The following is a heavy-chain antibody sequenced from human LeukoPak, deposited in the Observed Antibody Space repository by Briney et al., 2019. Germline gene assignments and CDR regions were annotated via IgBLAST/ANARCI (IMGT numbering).Heavy chain of an antibody. V-gene: IGHV4-59*01. D-gene: IGHD2-15*01. CDR3: ARDHGYCSGGSCYPYFDY. CDR1: GGSISSYY. Sequence: TPSETLSLTCTVSGGSISSYYWSWIRQPPGKGLEWVGYIYYSGSTNYNPSLKSRVTISVDTSKNQFSLKLSSVTAADTAVYYCARDHGYCSGGSCYPYFDYWGQGTLVTVSS. CDR2: IYYSGST. J-gene: IGHJ4*02.